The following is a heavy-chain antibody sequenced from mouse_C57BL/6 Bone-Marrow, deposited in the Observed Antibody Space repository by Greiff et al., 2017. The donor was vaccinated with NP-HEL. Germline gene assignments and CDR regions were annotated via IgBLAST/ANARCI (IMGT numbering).Heavy chain of an antibody. J-gene: IGHJ4*01. Sequence: EVMLVESVAELVRPGASVKLSCTASGFNIKNTYMHWVKQRPEQGLECIGRIDPANGNTKYAPKFQGKATITADTSSNTAYLQLSSLTSEDTAIYYCARWRNLKSHYYAMDYWGQGTSVTVSS. D-gene: IGHD6-2*01. V-gene: IGHV14-3*01. CDR1: GFNIKNTY. CDR3: ARWRNLKSHYYAMDY. CDR2: IDPANGNT.